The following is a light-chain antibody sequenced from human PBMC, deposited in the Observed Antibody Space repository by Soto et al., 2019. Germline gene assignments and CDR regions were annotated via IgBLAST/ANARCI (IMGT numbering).Light chain of an antibody. J-gene: IGLJ1*01. Sequence: QSALTQPASVSGSPGQSITISCTGTSSDVDGYNYVSWYQQHPGKAPKLMIYEVSNRPSGVSNRFSGSKSGNTASLTLSGLQAEDEADYYCSSYTSSSTPYVFGTGTKVTVL. CDR2: EVS. CDR1: SSDVDGYNY. V-gene: IGLV2-14*01. CDR3: SSYTSSSTPYV.